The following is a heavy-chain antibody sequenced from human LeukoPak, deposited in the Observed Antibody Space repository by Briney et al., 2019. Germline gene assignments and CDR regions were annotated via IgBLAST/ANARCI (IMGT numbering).Heavy chain of an antibody. V-gene: IGHV3-74*01. CDR2: INSDGSYT. D-gene: IGHD1-7*01. Sequence: QPGGSLRLSCAASGFTFSRYWMHWVRQAPGKGLVWVSRINSDGSYTSYADFVKGRFTISRDNSKNTLYLQMNSLRAEDTAVYYCARVNWNYLAVDYWGQGTLVTVSS. J-gene: IGHJ4*02. CDR1: GFTFSRYW. CDR3: ARVNWNYLAVDY.